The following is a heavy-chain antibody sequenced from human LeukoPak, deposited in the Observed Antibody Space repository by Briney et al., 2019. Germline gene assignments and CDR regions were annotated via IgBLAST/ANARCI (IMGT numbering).Heavy chain of an antibody. CDR3: ARDPSTASAWFYFDL. V-gene: IGHV3-7*01. CDR1: GFTFGSNW. Sequence: GGSLRLSCPASGFTFGSNWMSWVRQAAGKGLEWVAHINQDGSVRYYVDSVKGRFTISRHNTKNSLYLQMNNLRVDDTAIYYCARDPSTASAWFYFDLWGQGTLVTVSS. D-gene: IGHD6-19*01. J-gene: IGHJ4*02. CDR2: INQDGSVR.